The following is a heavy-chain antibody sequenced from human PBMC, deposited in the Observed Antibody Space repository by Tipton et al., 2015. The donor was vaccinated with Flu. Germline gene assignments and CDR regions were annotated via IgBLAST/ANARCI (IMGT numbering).Heavy chain of an antibody. CDR2: IYTSGST. V-gene: IGHV4-4*07. CDR1: VGSISTYY. CDR3: ARGAGGPATAYDC. Sequence: TLSLTCTVSVGSISTYYWTWIRQPAGKGLEWIGRIYTSGSTNYNPSLKSRVTMSVATSKNQFSLRLSSVTAADTAVYYCARGAGGPATAYDCWGQGTLVTVSS. J-gene: IGHJ4*02. D-gene: IGHD1-1*01.